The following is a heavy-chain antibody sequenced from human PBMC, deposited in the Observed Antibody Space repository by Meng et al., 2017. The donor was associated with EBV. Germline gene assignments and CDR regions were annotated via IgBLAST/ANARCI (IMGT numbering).Heavy chain of an antibody. CDR3: ARDRTSNRFDY. J-gene: IGHJ4*02. Sequence: ELQREESGGGLVKPGEALRLSCAASGFTLRSYSMNWVRLAPGKGLEWVSSISSNSIDIYYADLVKGRFTISRDNAKNSLFLQMNSLRAEDTAVYYCARDRTSNRFDYWGQGTLVTVSS. CDR1: GFTLRSYS. V-gene: IGHV3-21*01. CDR2: ISSNSIDI. D-gene: IGHD2-8*01.